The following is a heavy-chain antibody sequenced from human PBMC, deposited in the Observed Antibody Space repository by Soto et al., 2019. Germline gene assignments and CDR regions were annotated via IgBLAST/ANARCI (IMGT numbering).Heavy chain of an antibody. V-gene: IGHV3-23*01. CDR2: ISGSGDDT. J-gene: IGHJ4*02. CDR1: GFTFSSYA. CDR3: AKGNDPTSSAPLRPFDY. Sequence: GGSLRLSCAASGFTFSSYAMSWVRQAAGKGLEWVSGISGSGDDTYSADSVKGRFTISRDNSKNTLFLHMNSLSAEDTAVYFCAKGNDPTSSAPLRPFDYWGPATLVTVSS. D-gene: IGHD4-17*01.